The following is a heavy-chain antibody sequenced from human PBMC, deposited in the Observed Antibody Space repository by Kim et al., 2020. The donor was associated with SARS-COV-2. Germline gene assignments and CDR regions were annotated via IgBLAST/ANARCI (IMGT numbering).Heavy chain of an antibody. Sequence: GGSLRLSCAASGFTFSDYHMSWIRQAPGKGLEWVSYISSSGSTIYYADSVKGRFTISRDNAKNSLYLQMNSLRAEDTAVYYCARDPLDLSRPGSGWYFASLLRDYWGQGTLVTVSS. V-gene: IGHV3-11*01. CDR2: ISSSGSTI. D-gene: IGHD6-19*01. J-gene: IGHJ4*02. CDR1: GFTFSDYH. CDR3: ARDPLDLSRPGSGWYFASLLRDY.